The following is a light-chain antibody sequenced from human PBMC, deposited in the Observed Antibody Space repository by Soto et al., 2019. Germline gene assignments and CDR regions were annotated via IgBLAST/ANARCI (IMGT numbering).Light chain of an antibody. CDR1: QSICSW. CDR3: QQYTNYPWT. CDR2: DVS. V-gene: IGKV1-5*01. J-gene: IGKJ1*01. Sequence: DIQMTQSPPTLSASVGDRVTITCRASQSICSWLVWYQQRPGKAPNLLIYDVSSLESGVPSRFSGSGSGTEFTLTISSLQPDDFATYYCQQYTNYPWTFGQGTKVEIK.